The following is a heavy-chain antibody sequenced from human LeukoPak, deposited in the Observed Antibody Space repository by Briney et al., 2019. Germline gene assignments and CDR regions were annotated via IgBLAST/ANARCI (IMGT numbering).Heavy chain of an antibody. V-gene: IGHV1-18*01. J-gene: IGHJ4*02. CDR1: GYTFTSYY. CDR3: GLFGDVSGSYSPLDY. CDR2: ISGYNGNT. D-gene: IGHD3-10*01. Sequence: ASVKVSCKGSGYTFTSYYITWVRQAPGQGLEWMGWISGYNGNTKYVQKLQGRVTMTTDTSTSTAYMELRSLRSDDTPVYYCGLFGDVSGSYSPLDYWGQGSLVTVSS.